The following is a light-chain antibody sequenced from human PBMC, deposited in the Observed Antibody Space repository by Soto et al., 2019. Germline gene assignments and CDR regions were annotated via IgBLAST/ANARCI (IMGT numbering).Light chain of an antibody. CDR2: AAS. J-gene: IGKJ3*01. Sequence: DIQMTQSPSSLSASVGDRVNITCRASQSISSYLNWYQQKPGKAPKLLIYAASSLQSGVPSRFSGSGSGTDFTLTISSLQPEDFATYYCKHSYTTPPFTFGPGTKVDIK. CDR1: QSISSY. CDR3: KHSYTTPPFT. V-gene: IGKV1-39*01.